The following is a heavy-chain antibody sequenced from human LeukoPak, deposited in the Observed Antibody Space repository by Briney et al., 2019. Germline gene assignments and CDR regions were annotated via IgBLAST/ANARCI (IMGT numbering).Heavy chain of an antibody. CDR3: ARGSSSGCSFDY. V-gene: IGHV4-34*01. J-gene: IGHJ4*02. CDR1: GGSFSGYY. CDR2: INHSGST. Sequence: SETLSLTCAVYGGSFSGYYWSWIRQPPGKGPEWIGEINHSGSTNYNPSLKSRVTISVDTSKNQFSLKLSSVTAADTAVYYCARGSSSGCSFDYWGQGTLVTVSS. D-gene: IGHD6-19*01.